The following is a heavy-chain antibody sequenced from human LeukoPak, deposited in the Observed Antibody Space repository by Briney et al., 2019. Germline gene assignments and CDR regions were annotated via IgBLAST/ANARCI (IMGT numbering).Heavy chain of an antibody. V-gene: IGHV1-69*13. CDR3: ARGKFSVAYYYYGMDV. Sequence: SVKVSCKASGGTFSSYAISWVRQALGEGLGRMGGIIPIFGTANYAQKFQGRVTITADESTSTAYMELSSLRSEDTAVYYCARGKFSVAYYYYGMDVWGQGTTVTVSS. D-gene: IGHD2-15*01. CDR2: IIPIFGTA. J-gene: IGHJ6*02. CDR1: GGTFSSYA.